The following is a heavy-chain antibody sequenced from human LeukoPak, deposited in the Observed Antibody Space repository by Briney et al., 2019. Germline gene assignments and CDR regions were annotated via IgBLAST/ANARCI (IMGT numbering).Heavy chain of an antibody. V-gene: IGHV3-23*01. CDR1: GFTFSSYA. Sequence: GGSLRLSCAASGFTFSSYAMSWVRQAPGKGLEWVSAISGSGGSKYYADSVKGRFTISRDNSKNTLYLQMNSLRAEDTAVYYCAKDRRLELLFDYWGQGTLVTVSS. CDR2: ISGSGGSK. J-gene: IGHJ4*02. CDR3: AKDRRLELLFDY. D-gene: IGHD1-7*01.